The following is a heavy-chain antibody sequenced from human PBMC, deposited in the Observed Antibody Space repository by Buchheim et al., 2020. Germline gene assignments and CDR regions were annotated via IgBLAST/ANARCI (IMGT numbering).Heavy chain of an antibody. V-gene: IGHV4-59*01. CDR1: GGSISSYY. Sequence: QVQLQESGPGLVKPSETLSLTCTVSGGSISSYYWSWIRQPPGKGLEWIGYIYYSGSTNYNPSLKSRVTISVDTSKNHFSLKLSSVTAADTAVYYCARAPYYDILTGYFEGFDYWGQGTL. CDR3: ARAPYYDILTGYFEGFDY. CDR2: IYYSGST. D-gene: IGHD3-9*01. J-gene: IGHJ4*02.